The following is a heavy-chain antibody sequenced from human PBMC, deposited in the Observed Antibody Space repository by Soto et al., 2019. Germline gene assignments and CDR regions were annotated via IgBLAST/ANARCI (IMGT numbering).Heavy chain of an antibody. V-gene: IGHV4-4*07. CDR3: ARDGSDSYGLDV. CDR2: IYNGGNT. D-gene: IGHD3-10*01. Sequence: SETLSLTCTVSGGSISSYYWSWIRQSAGKVLEWIGRIYNGGNTQYNPSLKSRVTMAADTSKNQFSLRVNSVTAADTAVYYCARDGSDSYGLDVWGQGTTVTVSS. J-gene: IGHJ6*02. CDR1: GGSISSYY.